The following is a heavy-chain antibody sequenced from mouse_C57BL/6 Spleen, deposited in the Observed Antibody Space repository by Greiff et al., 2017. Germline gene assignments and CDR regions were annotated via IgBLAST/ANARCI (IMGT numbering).Heavy chain of an antibody. D-gene: IGHD1-1*01. V-gene: IGHV1-52*01. CDR3: ACGATAFAD. CDR2: IDPSDSDT. J-gene: IGHJ3*01. Sequence: VQLQQPGAELVRPGSSVKLSCTASGYTFTSYWMHWVKQRPIQGLEWIGNIDPSDSDTHYTQKFKDKATLTVDKSSSTAYMQLSSLTSEDAAVYYCACGATAFADWGQGTLVTVAA. CDR1: GYTFTSYW.